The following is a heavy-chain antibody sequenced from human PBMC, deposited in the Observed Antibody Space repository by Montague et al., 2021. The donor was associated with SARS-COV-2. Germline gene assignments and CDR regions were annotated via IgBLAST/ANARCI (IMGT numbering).Heavy chain of an antibody. Sequence: SETLSLTCAVHGGSFSTYSWNWIRQPPGKGLEWIGEIHNGGSTKYNPSLKSRVTISDDTSKNQFSLKLTSVAAADTAVYYCARLVDGVVPSPVLGVGPYYSLYYMDVWGKGTTVTVSS. V-gene: IGHV4-34*01. CDR2: IHNGGST. J-gene: IGHJ6*03. CDR3: ARLVDGVVPSPVLGVGPYYSLYYMDV. D-gene: IGHD3-10*01. CDR1: GGSFSTYS.